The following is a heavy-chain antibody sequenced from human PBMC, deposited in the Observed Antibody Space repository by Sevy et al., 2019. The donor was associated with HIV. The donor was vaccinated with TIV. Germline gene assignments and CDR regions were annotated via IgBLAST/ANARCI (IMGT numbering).Heavy chain of an antibody. J-gene: IGHJ6*02. D-gene: IGHD3-22*01. V-gene: IGHV1-69*13. CDR2: IIPIFGTA. CDR3: ARGGSITMIVVVTPWYYYGMDV. CDR1: GGTFSSYA. Sequence: ASVKVSCKASGGTFSSYAISWVRQAPGQGLEWMGGIIPIFGTANCAQKFQGRVTITADESTSTAYMELSSLRSEVTAVYYCARGGSITMIVVVTPWYYYGMDVWGQGTTVTVSS.